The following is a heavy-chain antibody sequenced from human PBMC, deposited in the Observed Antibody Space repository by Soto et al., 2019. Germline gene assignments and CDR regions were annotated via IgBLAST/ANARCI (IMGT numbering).Heavy chain of an antibody. D-gene: IGHD6-19*01. J-gene: IGHJ6*02. CDR3: AKDRHNEHGYSSGWYYYYYGMDV. CDR1: GFTFSSYG. CDR2: ISYDGSNK. V-gene: IGHV3-30*18. Sequence: GGSLRLSCAASGFTFSSYGMHWVRQAPGKGLEWVAVISYDGSNKYYADSVKGRFTISRDNSKNTLYLKMNSLRAEDTAVYYCAKDRHNEHGYSSGWYYYYYGMDVWGQGTTVTVSS.